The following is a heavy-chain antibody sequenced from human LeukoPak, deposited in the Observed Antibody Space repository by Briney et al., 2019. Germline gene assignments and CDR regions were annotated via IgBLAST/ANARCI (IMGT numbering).Heavy chain of an antibody. D-gene: IGHD1-26*01. V-gene: IGHV4-59*01. J-gene: IGHJ3*02. Sequence: SETLSLTCTVSGGSISNYYWNYIRQPPGKGLEWIGYIYYSGITNYNPSLKSRVTISVDTSKDQFSLKLSSVTAADTAVYYCARAGRWEGRPHAFDIWGQGTMVAVSS. CDR3: ARAGRWEGRPHAFDI. CDR2: IYYSGIT. CDR1: GGSISNYY.